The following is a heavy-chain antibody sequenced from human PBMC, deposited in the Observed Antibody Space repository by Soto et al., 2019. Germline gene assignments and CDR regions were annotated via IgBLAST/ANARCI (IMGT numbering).Heavy chain of an antibody. V-gene: IGHV3-23*01. J-gene: IGHJ4*02. Sequence: EVQLLESGGGLVQPGGSLRLSCAASGFTFTTYAMSWVRQAPGKGLEWVSAISSSGDNTYYTDSVMGRLTISRDNSKNTLYLQMNSLRAEDTAVYYCATSRYGGYFNYWGQGTLVTVSS. CDR3: ATSRYGGYFNY. D-gene: IGHD3-10*01. CDR1: GFTFTTYA. CDR2: ISSSGDNT.